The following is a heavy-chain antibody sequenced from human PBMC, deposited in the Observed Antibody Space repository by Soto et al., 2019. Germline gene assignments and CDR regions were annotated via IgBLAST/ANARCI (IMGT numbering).Heavy chain of an antibody. CDR3: HSGWYNYYGMDV. V-gene: IGHV3-48*03. D-gene: IGHD6-19*01. CDR1: GFTFSSYE. CDR2: ISSSGSTI. Sequence: GGSLRLSCAASGFTFSSYEMNWVRQAPGKGLEWVSYISSSGSTIYYADSVKGRFTISRDNAKNSLYLQMNSLRAEDTAVYYCHSGWYNYYGMDVWGQGTTVTVSS. J-gene: IGHJ6*02.